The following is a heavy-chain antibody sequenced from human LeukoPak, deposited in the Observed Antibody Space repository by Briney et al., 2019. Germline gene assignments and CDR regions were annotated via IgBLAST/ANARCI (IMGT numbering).Heavy chain of an antibody. D-gene: IGHD3-10*01. Sequence: MASETLSLTCAVYGGSFSGYYWSWIRQPPGKGLEWIGEINHSGSTNYNPSLKSRVTISVDTSKNQFSLKLSSVTAADTAVYYCARGQKVRGVIITPPGRFDYWGQGTLVTVSS. CDR3: ARGQKVRGVIITPPGRFDY. CDR1: GGSFSGYY. V-gene: IGHV4-34*01. CDR2: INHSGST. J-gene: IGHJ4*02.